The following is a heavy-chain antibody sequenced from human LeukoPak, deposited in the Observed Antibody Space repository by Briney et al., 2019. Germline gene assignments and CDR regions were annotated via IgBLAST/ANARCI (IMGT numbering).Heavy chain of an antibody. J-gene: IGHJ4*02. D-gene: IGHD3-3*01. V-gene: IGHV3-13*01. CDR2: IGTAGDT. CDR3: ARDFWSGYYTED. CDR1: GFTFSSYD. Sequence: GGSLRLSCAASGFTFSSYDMHWVRQATGKGLEWVSAIGTAGDTYYPDSVKGRFTISRDNAKNSLHLQMDSLSAEDTAVYYCARDFWSGYYTEDWGQGALVIVSS.